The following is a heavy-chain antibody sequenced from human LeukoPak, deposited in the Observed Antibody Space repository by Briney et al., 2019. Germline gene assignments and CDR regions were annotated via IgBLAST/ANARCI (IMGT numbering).Heavy chain of an antibody. CDR1: GFTFSSYA. Sequence: PGGSLRLSCAASGFTFSSYAMSWVRQAPGKGLEWVAVISYDGSNKYYADSVKGRFTISRDNSKNTLYLQMNSLRAEDTAVYYCAKESAWEGELPDYFDYWGQGTLVTVSS. V-gene: IGHV3-30*18. J-gene: IGHJ4*02. CDR3: AKESAWEGELPDYFDY. D-gene: IGHD1-26*01. CDR2: ISYDGSNK.